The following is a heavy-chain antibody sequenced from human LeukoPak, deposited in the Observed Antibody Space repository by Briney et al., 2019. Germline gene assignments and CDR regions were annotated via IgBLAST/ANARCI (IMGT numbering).Heavy chain of an antibody. CDR3: ARITANGGSDDAFDV. D-gene: IGHD2-15*01. Sequence: PSETLSLTCAIYGASLSDYWWSWVHQAPGAGLEWIGEVTDGGYTNYKSSLKSRVSISVDMAKNQFSLRLTSVTAADTAKYYCARITANGGSDDAFDVWGQGTMISVSS. J-gene: IGHJ3*01. CDR1: GASLSDYW. V-gene: IGHV4-34*01. CDR2: VTDGGYT.